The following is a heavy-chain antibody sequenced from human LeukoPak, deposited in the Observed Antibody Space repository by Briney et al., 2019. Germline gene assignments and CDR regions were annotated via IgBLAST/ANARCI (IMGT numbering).Heavy chain of an antibody. Sequence: GSLRLSCAASGFTFSDFAMSWIRQPPGKGLEWIGEINHSGSTNYNPSLKSRVTISVDTSKNQFSLKLSSVTAADTAVYYCAPLHRTAAIPDWGQGTLVTVSS. CDR2: INHSGST. V-gene: IGHV4-34*08. CDR3: APLHRTAAIPD. J-gene: IGHJ4*02. D-gene: IGHD2-8*02. CDR1: GFTFSDFA.